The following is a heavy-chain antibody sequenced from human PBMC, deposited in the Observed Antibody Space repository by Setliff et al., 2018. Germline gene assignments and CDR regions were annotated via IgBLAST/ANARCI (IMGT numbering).Heavy chain of an antibody. J-gene: IGHJ4*02. V-gene: IGHV4-61*10. Sequence: PSETLSLTCSVSGGSISSGSDYWTWIRQPAGKGLEWIGYVYYSGIANYSPSLKSRLTISVDTSKNQFSLKLRSVTAADTAVYYCARGGTFRYFDYWGQGTPVTSPQ. CDR1: GGSISSGSDY. CDR3: ARGGTFRYFDY. CDR2: VYYSGIA. D-gene: IGHD5-12*01.